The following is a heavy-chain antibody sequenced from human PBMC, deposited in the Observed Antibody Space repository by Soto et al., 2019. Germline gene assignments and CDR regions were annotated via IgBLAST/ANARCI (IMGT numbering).Heavy chain of an antibody. V-gene: IGHV3-23*01. CDR2: IRSDGDTT. CDR3: AKGKGVEATPDGAKC. CDR1: GFTFSSNG. D-gene: IGHD1-26*01. Sequence: EVQVLESGGGLVQPGGSLRLSCAASGFTFSSNGMNWVRQAPGKGLEWVSGIRSDGDTTYNADSVKGWFTVSRDTSKNTVYLQMNILRVEDTAIYYCAKGKGVEATPDGAKCWGHGTLVTVSS. J-gene: IGHJ2*01.